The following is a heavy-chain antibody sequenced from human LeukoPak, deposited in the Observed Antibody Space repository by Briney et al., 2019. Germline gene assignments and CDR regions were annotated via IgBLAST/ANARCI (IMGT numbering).Heavy chain of an antibody. CDR1: GGSISSSGYY. D-gene: IGHD6-19*01. J-gene: IGHJ4*02. CDR2: IYYSGST. Sequence: PSETLSLTCTVSGGSISSSGYYWGWIRQPPGKGLEWIGSIYYSGSTYYNPSLKSRVTISVDTSKNQFSLKLSSVTAADTAVYYCASAGSGWYGFDYWGQGTLVTVSS. V-gene: IGHV4-39*01. CDR3: ASAGSGWYGFDY.